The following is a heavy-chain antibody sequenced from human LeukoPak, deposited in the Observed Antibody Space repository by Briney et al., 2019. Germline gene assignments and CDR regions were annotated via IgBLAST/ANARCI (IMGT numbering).Heavy chain of an antibody. CDR1: GFTFSSYA. Sequence: QPARSLRLSCAASGFTFSSYAMNGVRQAPGKGLEWVAVISYDGSNKYYADSVKGRFTISRDMSKNTLYLQMNNLTAEDTAVYYCARDRVRYQLLDAFDIWGQGTMVTVSS. CDR3: ARDRVRYQLLDAFDI. J-gene: IGHJ3*02. V-gene: IGHV3-30*14. D-gene: IGHD2-2*01. CDR2: ISYDGSNK.